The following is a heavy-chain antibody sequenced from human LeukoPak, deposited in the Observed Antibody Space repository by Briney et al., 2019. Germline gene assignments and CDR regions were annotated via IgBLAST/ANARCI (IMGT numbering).Heavy chain of an antibody. J-gene: IGHJ4*02. D-gene: IGHD6-13*01. Sequence: GRSLRLSCAASGFTFSSYAMHWVRQAPGKGLEWVSSIVGSSSTYYADSLKGRFTISRDNAKNSLYLQMNSLRAEDTAVYYCARIGAGSSRDYWGQGTLVTVSS. CDR1: GFTFSSYA. CDR3: ARIGAGSSRDY. CDR2: IVGSSST. V-gene: IGHV3-21*01.